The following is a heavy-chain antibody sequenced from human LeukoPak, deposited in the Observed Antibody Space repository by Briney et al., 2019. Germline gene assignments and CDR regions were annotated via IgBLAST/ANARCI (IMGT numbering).Heavy chain of an antibody. V-gene: IGHV3-11*04. Sequence: GGSLRLSCAASGFTFSDYYMSWIRQAPATGLEWVSYISSSGSTIYYADSVKGRFTISRDNAKNSLYLQMNSLRGEDTAVYYCARVSGGTYYYYYMDVWGKGTTVTVSS. CDR1: GFTFSDYY. CDR3: ARVSGGTYYYYYMDV. CDR2: ISSSGSTI. D-gene: IGHD2-15*01. J-gene: IGHJ6*03.